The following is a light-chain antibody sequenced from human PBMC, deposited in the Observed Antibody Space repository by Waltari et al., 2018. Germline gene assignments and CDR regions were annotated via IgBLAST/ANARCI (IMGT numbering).Light chain of an antibody. CDR3: MQTKQFPWT. V-gene: IGKV2D-29*01. CDR1: QSLLYTDGKTY. J-gene: IGKJ1*01. Sequence: DIVMTQTPSSLSVTPGQSASIPCMSSQSLLYTDGKTYFYWYLQKAGQPPQLLTYEISKRFSGVPDRFSGSGSGTDFTLKISRVEAEDVGVYYCMQTKQFPWTLGQGTKVEVK. CDR2: EIS.